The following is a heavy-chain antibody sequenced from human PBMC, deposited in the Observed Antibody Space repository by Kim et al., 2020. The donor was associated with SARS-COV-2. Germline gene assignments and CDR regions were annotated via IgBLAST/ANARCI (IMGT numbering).Heavy chain of an antibody. CDR1: GYTFTGYY. CDR2: INPNSGDT. D-gene: IGHD1-1*01. J-gene: IGHJ4*02. V-gene: IGHV1-2*06. Sequence: ASVKVSCNTSGYTFTGYYIHWVRQAPGQGLEWLGRINPNSGDTLSPRNFQGRVTMTTDTSIRAAYMELSSLRSDDTAVYYCARLNDWDHAFDHWGQGTLVTVSS. CDR3: ARLNDWDHAFDH.